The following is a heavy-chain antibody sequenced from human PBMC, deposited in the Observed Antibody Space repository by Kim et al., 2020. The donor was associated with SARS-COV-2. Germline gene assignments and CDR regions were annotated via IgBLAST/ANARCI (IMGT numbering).Heavy chain of an antibody. CDR3: ARGKRFLEWLPPGCGAFDI. Sequence: SVKVSCKASGGTFSSYAISWVRQAPGQGLEWMGRIIPILGIANYAQKFQGRVTITADKSTSTAYMELSSLRSEDTAVYYCARGKRFLEWLPPGCGAFDIWGQGTMVTVSS. CDR1: GGTFSSYA. V-gene: IGHV1-69*04. CDR2: IIPILGIA. D-gene: IGHD3-3*01. J-gene: IGHJ3*02.